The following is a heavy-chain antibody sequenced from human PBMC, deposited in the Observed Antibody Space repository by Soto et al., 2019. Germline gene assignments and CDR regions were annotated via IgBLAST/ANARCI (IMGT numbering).Heavy chain of an antibody. D-gene: IGHD3-10*01. CDR1: GGTFSSYA. J-gene: IGHJ6*02. Sequence: QVQLVQSGAEVKKPGSSVKVSCKASGGTFSSYAISWVRQAPGQGLEWMGGIIPIFGTANYAQKFQGRVTITADESTSTAYMELSSLRSEDTAMYYCARIWFGELSPYYYYGMDVWGQGTTVTVSS. V-gene: IGHV1-69*12. CDR2: IIPIFGTA. CDR3: ARIWFGELSPYYYYGMDV.